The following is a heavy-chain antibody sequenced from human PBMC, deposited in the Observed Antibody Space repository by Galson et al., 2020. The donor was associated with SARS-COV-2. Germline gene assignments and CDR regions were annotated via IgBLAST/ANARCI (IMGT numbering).Heavy chain of an antibody. V-gene: IGHV4-59*13. CDR3: ASGFVDTAMGYGMDV. D-gene: IGHD5-18*01. J-gene: IGHJ6*02. CDR1: GGSISSYY. Sequence: SETLSLTCTVSGGSISSYYWSWIRQPPGKGLEWIGYIYYSGSTNYKPSLKSRVTISVDTSKNQFSLKLSSVTAADTAVYYCASGFVDTAMGYGMDVWGQGTTVTVSS. CDR2: IYYSGST.